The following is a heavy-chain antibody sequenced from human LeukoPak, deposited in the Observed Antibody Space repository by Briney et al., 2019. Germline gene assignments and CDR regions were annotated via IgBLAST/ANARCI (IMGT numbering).Heavy chain of an antibody. J-gene: IGHJ4*02. Sequence: GASVKVSCKASGYTFGTYYMYWVRQAPGQGLEWMGWIRPNSGGTNYTQKFQGRVTMTRDTSINTAYMELSRLRSDDTAVYYCARWGGHCTSGLCYYFDCWGQGTLVTVSS. V-gene: IGHV1-2*02. D-gene: IGHD2-8*01. CDR2: IRPNSGGT. CDR1: GYTFGTYY. CDR3: ARWGGHCTSGLCYYFDC.